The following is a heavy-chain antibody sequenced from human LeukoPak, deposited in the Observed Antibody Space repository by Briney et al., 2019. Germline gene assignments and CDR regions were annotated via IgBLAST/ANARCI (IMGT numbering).Heavy chain of an antibody. CDR1: GYTFTSYG. J-gene: IGHJ4*02. CDR3: ARDPNPHDYGEYYFDY. D-gene: IGHD4-17*01. Sequence: APVKASCKASGYTFTSYGISWVRQAPGQGLEWMGWINPNSGGTNYAQKFQGRVTMTRDTSISTAYMELSRLRSDDTAVYYCARDPNPHDYGEYYFDYWGQGTLVTVSS. CDR2: INPNSGGT. V-gene: IGHV1-2*02.